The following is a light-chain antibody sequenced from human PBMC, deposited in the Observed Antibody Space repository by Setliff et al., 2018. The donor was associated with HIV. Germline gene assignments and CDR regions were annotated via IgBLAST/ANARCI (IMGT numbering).Light chain of an antibody. Sequence: QSALTQPASVSGSPGQSITLSCTGTSSDVGGYNYVSWYQQHPDKAPKLMIYDVKNRPSGLSDRFSGSKSGNTASLTISGLQAEDEADYYCCSYAGSGPVFGAGTKVTVL. J-gene: IGLJ1*01. V-gene: IGLV2-23*02. CDR1: SSDVGGYNY. CDR2: DVK. CDR3: CSYAGSGPV.